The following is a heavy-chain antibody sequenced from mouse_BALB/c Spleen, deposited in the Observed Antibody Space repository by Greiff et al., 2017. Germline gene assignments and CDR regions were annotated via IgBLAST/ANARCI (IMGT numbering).Heavy chain of an antibody. Sequence: VQLQQPGAELVRPGASVKLSCKASGYTFTSYWINWVKQRPGQGLEWIGNIYPSDSYTNYNQKFKDKATLTVDKSSSTAYMQLSSPTSEDSAVYYCTRQTGTWFAYWGQGTLVTVSA. CDR2: IYPSDSYT. J-gene: IGHJ3*01. V-gene: IGHV1-69*02. CDR1: GYTFTSYW. D-gene: IGHD4-1*01. CDR3: TRQTGTWFAY.